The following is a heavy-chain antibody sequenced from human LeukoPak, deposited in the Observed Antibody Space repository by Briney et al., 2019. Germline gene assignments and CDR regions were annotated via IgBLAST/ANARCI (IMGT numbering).Heavy chain of an antibody. J-gene: IGHJ4*02. D-gene: IGHD2/OR15-2a*01. Sequence: ASVKVSCKASGYSFTNYAFHWVRQAPGQSLEWMGWIHTGNGFTRYPQKFQGRVTITRDTSASTAYMELSSLGSEDTAVYYCARSEYDLQGSSARWPDYWGQGALVTVSS. CDR2: IHTGNGFT. V-gene: IGHV1-3*04. CDR1: GYSFTNYA. CDR3: ARSEYDLQGSSARWPDY.